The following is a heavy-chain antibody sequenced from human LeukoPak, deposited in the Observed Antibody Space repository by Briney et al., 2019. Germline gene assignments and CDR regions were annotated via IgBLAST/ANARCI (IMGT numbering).Heavy chain of an antibody. J-gene: IGHJ4*02. CDR3: ARPEYSGGWPPFDY. CDR2: IYYSGST. V-gene: IGHV4-59*01. CDR1: GGSISSYY. Sequence: SETLSLTCTVSGGSISSYYWSWIRQPPGKGLEWIGYIYYSGSTNYNPSLKSRVTISVDTSKNQFSLKLSSVTAADTAVYYCARPEYSGGWPPFDYWAREPWSPSPQ. D-gene: IGHD6-19*01.